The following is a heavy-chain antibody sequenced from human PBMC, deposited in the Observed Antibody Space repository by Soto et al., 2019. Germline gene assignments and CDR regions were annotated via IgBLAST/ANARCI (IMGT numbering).Heavy chain of an antibody. CDR2: INSDGCSP. CDR3: ARAATPFYFDY. CDR1: GFTFSSYW. J-gene: IGHJ4*02. V-gene: IGHV3-74*01. Sequence: GGSLRLSCAASGFTFSSYWMHWVRQAPGKGLVWVSRINSDGCSPSYADSVKGRFTNSIDNAKNTLYLQMNSLSAEDTAVYYCARAATPFYFDYWGQGTLVTVSS.